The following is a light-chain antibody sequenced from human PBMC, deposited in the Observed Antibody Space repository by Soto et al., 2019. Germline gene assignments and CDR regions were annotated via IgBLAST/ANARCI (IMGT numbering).Light chain of an antibody. CDR3: QQYNSWPPIT. V-gene: IGKV3-15*01. CDR1: RSVSSN. Sequence: EIVLTQSPGTLSLSPGERATVSCRASRSVSSNLAWYQQRPGQGPRLVLYGASTRATGSPASFSGGGSGTEFTLTISSLQSEDFAVYYCQQYNSWPPITFGQGTRLEIK. J-gene: IGKJ5*01. CDR2: GAS.